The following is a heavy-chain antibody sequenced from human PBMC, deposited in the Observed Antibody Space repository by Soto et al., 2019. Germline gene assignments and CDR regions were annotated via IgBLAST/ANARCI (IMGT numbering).Heavy chain of an antibody. J-gene: IGHJ3*02. Sequence: GGSLRLSCAVSGFICSSYDMSWVHQAPGKGLAWVSTILVGGSTHYEDSVQGRFTISRDTSKNTVYLHMNSLTAGDTAVYYCAKATATGGGAFEIYGQGTMVTVSS. CDR3: AKATATGGGAFEI. CDR2: ILVGGST. D-gene: IGHD2-8*02. V-gene: IGHV3-23*01. CDR1: GFICSSYD.